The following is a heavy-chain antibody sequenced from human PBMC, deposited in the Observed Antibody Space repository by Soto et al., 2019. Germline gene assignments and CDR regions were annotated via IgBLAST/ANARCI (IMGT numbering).Heavy chain of an antibody. J-gene: IGHJ4*02. CDR1: GFTFSSYW. Sequence: PGGSLRLSCAASGFTFSSYWMSWVRQAPGKGLEWVANIKQDGSEKYYVDSVKGRFNISIDNAKNSLYLQMNSLKTEDTAVYYCVIATYFSDSSGYTSCLDYWGQGTLVTVSS. CDR2: IKQDGSEK. CDR3: VIATYFSDSSGYTSCLDY. V-gene: IGHV3-7*03. D-gene: IGHD3-22*01.